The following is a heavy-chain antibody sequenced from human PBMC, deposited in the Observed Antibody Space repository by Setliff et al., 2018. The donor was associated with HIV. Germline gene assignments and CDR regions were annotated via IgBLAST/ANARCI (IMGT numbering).Heavy chain of an antibody. J-gene: IGHJ6*03. Sequence: QPSETLSLTCAVSGGSLSDYYWSWVRQAPGKGLEWVSAISGSGGSTYYADSVKGRFTISRDNSKNTLSLQLNSLRVDDTAVYYCAKSCDVPSKPGPYYYTMDVWGKGTTVTVSS. CDR3: AKSCDVPSKPGPYYYTMDV. D-gene: IGHD2-2*01. CDR1: GGSLSDYY. CDR2: ISGSGGST. V-gene: IGHV3-23*01.